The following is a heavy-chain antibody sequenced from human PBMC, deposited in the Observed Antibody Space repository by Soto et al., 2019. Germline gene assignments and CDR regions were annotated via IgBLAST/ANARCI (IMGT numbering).Heavy chain of an antibody. CDR2: IYYSGST. V-gene: IGHV4-59*08. CDR3: ARYYCTVSVCYYFDS. Sequence: PSETLCLTCSVSGGSISSYDWSWIRQPPGKGLEWIGYIYYSGSTSYNPSLKSRVTMSVDTSKNQFSLKLSSVTAADTAVYYCARYYCTVSVCYYFDSWGQGTLVTVSS. D-gene: IGHD2-8*02. J-gene: IGHJ4*02. CDR1: GGSISSYD.